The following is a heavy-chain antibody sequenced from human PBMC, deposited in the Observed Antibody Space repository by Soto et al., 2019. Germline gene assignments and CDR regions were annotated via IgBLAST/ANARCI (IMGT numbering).Heavy chain of an antibody. CDR2: IRSKAYGGTT. D-gene: IGHD3-3*01. V-gene: IGHV3-49*04. Sequence: GGSLRLSCTASGFTFGDYAMSWVRQAPGKGLEWVGFIRSKAYGGTTEYAASVKGRFTISRDDSKSIAYLQMNSLKTEDTAVYYCTREVPNYDFWSGLGYTYYYGMDVWGQGTAVTVSS. J-gene: IGHJ6*02. CDR1: GFTFGDYA. CDR3: TREVPNYDFWSGLGYTYYYGMDV.